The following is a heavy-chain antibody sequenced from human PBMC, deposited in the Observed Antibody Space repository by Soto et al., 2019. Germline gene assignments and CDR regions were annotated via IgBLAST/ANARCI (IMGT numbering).Heavy chain of an antibody. D-gene: IGHD2-15*01. J-gene: IGHJ4*02. V-gene: IGHV4-30-2*01. Sequence: PSEILSLTCAVSGGSISSGGYSWSWIRQPPGKGLEWIGYIYHSGSTYYNPSLKSRVTISVDRSKNQFSLKLSSVTAADTAVYYCARGQVVAAQHWGQGTLVTVSS. CDR3: ARGQVVAAQH. CDR2: IYHSGST. CDR1: GGSISSGGYS.